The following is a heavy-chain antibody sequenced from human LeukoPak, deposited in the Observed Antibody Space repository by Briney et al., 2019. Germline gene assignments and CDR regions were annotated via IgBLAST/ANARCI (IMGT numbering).Heavy chain of an antibody. D-gene: IGHD3-22*01. Sequence: PSETLSLTCAVSGYSISGGYYWGWVRQPPGKGLEWIGSIYHSGGTYYNSSLSSRDTISADPYKHHFSLNVESVTAADTAVFYCVRDSPSTPYSSDSGGYYSDYWGQGTLVTVSA. CDR1: GYSISGGYY. CDR3: VRDSPSTPYSSDSGGYYSDY. CDR2: IYHSGGT. V-gene: IGHV4-38-2*02. J-gene: IGHJ4*02.